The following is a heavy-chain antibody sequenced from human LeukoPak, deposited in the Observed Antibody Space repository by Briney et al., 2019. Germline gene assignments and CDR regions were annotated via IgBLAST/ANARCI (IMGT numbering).Heavy chain of an antibody. D-gene: IGHD4-17*01. CDR2: INPNSGGT. J-gene: IGHJ6*02. CDR3: ARDTLYGDYAAGMDV. CDR1: GYTFTGYY. V-gene: IGHV1-2*02. Sequence: ASVKVSCKASGYTFTGYYMHWVRQAPGQGLEWMGWINPNSGGTNYAQKFQGRVTMTRDMSISTAYMELSRLRSDDTAVYYCARDTLYGDYAAGMDVWGQGTTVTVSS.